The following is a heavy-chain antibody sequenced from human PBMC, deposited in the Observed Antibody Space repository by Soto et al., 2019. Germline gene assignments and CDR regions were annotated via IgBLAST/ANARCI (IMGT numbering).Heavy chain of an antibody. CDR2: ISYDGSNK. D-gene: IGHD3-22*01. CDR1: GFTFSSYG. J-gene: IGHJ4*02. Sequence: QVQLVESGGGVVQPGRSLRLSCAASGFTFSSYGMHWVRQAPGKGLEWVAVISYDGSNKYYADSVKGRFTISRDNSKNTLYLQMNSLRAEDTAVYYCAKDFVRGYYDSSGYYFGGVSDYWGQGTLVTVSS. V-gene: IGHV3-30*18. CDR3: AKDFVRGYYDSSGYYFGGVSDY.